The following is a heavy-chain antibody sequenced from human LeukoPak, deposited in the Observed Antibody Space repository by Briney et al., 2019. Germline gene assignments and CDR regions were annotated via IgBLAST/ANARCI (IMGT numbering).Heavy chain of an antibody. V-gene: IGHV3-74*01. CDR3: ARDSAGILQYLSSLDY. CDR2: INNDGTGT. D-gene: IGHD4-11*01. CDR1: GFTFSNHW. J-gene: IGHJ4*02. Sequence: GGSLRLSCAASGFTFSNHWMHWVRQAPGKGLMWVSRINNDGTGTRYADSVKGRFTISRDNAKNTLYVQMDSLRAEDMAVYYCARDSAGILQYLSSLDYWGQGTLVTVSS.